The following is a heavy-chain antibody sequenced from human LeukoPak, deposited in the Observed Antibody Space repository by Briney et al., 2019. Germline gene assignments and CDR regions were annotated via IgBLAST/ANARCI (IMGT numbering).Heavy chain of an antibody. CDR1: GGSISGYY. J-gene: IGHJ6*02. CDR2: IYYSGIG. Sequence: SETLALTCTVSGGSISGYYWIWIRQPPGEGLEWIGYIYYSGIGNYNPSLKSRVTMSVDTSKNQFSLKLSSVTAADTAVYYCARVSPRFLNYGMDVWGQGTTVTVSS. V-gene: IGHV4-59*12. D-gene: IGHD3-16*01. CDR3: ARVSPRFLNYGMDV.